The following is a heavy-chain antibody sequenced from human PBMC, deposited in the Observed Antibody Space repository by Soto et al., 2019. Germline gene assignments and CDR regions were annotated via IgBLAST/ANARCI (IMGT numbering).Heavy chain of an antibody. CDR2: IYYSGTT. CDR1: GGSISRSGYY. Sequence: QVQLQESGPGLVKPSQTLSLTCTVSGGSISRSGYYWTWIRQHPGKGLEWIGYIYYSGTTYYNPSLQSRVAISLDTSTNQFSLKLTSVTAADTAVYYCARDYGGKYYFDFWGQGTLVTVSS. J-gene: IGHJ4*02. CDR3: ARDYGGKYYFDF. D-gene: IGHD4-17*01. V-gene: IGHV4-31*03.